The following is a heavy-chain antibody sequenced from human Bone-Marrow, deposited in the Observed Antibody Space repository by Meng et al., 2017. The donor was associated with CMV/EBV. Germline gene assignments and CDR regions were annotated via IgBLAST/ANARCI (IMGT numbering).Heavy chain of an antibody. J-gene: IGHJ4*02. CDR1: GFNFSSFS. D-gene: IGHD6-25*01. Sequence: CAASGFNFSSFSMHWVRQEPGEGLEWVSRINHDGSSRIYADSVKGRFTISRDNAKNTLYLQMNSLRVEDTGVYYCARRNSSGSFSIDFWGQGTLVTVSS. CDR3: ARRNSSGSFSIDF. V-gene: IGHV3-74*01. CDR2: INHDGSSR.